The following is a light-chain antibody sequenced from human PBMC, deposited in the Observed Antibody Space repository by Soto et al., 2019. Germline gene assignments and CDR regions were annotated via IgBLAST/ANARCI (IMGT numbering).Light chain of an antibody. CDR1: SSNIGAGFD. CDR2: GNS. CDR3: QSYDSGLSGSL. Sequence: QSVLTQPPSVSGAPGQRVSISCTGSSSNIGAGFDVHWYQQVPGTAPKLLIFGNSNRPSGVPDRFSASKSGTSASLAITGLQADYEADYYCQSYDSGLSGSLFGGGTKLTVL. V-gene: IGLV1-40*01. J-gene: IGLJ2*01.